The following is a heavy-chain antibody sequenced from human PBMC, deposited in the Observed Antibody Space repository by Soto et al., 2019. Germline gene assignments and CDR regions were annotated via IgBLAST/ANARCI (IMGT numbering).Heavy chain of an antibody. J-gene: IGHJ4*02. CDR3: ARWSIVVVTAIDY. D-gene: IGHD2-21*02. Sequence: SETLSLTCAVYGGSFSGYYWSWIRQPPGKGLEWIGEINHSGSTNYNPSLKSRVTISVDTSKNQFSLKLSSVTAADTAEYYCARWSIVVVTAIDYWGQGTLVTVSS. CDR2: INHSGST. V-gene: IGHV4-34*01. CDR1: GGSFSGYY.